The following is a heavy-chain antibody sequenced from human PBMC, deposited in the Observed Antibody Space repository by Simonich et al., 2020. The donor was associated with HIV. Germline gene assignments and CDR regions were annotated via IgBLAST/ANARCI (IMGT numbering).Heavy chain of an antibody. CDR3: AKDRGYSYGGGYMDV. Sequence: EVQLVESGGGLVQPGRSLRLSCAASGFTFDGYAMHWVRQAPGKGLEGVSGISWNSGSIGYADSVKGRFTISRDNAKNSLYLQMNSLRAEDMALYYCAKDRGYSYGGGYMDVWGKGTTVTVSS. CDR2: ISWNSGSI. CDR1: GFTFDGYA. V-gene: IGHV3-9*03. J-gene: IGHJ6*03. D-gene: IGHD5-18*01.